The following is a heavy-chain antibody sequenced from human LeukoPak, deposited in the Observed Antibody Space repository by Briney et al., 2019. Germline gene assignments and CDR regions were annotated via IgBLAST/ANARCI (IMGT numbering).Heavy chain of an antibody. CDR2: INHSGST. V-gene: IGHV4-34*01. J-gene: IGHJ5*02. Sequence: SETLSLTCAVYGGSFSGYYWSRIRQPPGKGLEWIGEINHSGSTNYNPSLKSRVTISVDTSKNQFSLKLSSVTAADTAVYYCARHAPYCSSTSCYTRGYWFDPWGQGTLVTVSS. CDR1: GGSFSGYY. CDR3: ARHAPYCSSTSCYTRGYWFDP. D-gene: IGHD2-2*02.